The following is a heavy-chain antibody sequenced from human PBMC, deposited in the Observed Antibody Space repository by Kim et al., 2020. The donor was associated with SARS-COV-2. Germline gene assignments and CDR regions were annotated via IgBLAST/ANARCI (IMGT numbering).Heavy chain of an antibody. Sequence: GGSLRLSCAASGFTFSACAMGWVRQAPGKGLQWVSSISHNGRDTYYADSEKGRFAISRDDSRDTLYLQMNSLRTEDTAVYFCAKDIYDHFGMDAWGQGTMVTVSS. CDR2: ISHNGRDT. CDR1: GFTFSACA. V-gene: IGHV3-23*01. CDR3: AKDIYDHFGMDA. J-gene: IGHJ6*02.